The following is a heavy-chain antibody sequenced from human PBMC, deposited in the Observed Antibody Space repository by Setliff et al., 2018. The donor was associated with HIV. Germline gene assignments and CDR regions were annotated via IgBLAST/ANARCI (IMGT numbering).Heavy chain of an antibody. J-gene: IGHJ4*02. Sequence: TSETLSLTCAVSGYSISRDYYWGWIRQPPGKGLEWIGSIYHNGNTYYSPSLKSRVTISVDTSRNQISLKLSSVTAADTAVYYCAREEKLSAVAGGYYPYYFDSWGQGTLVTVSS. CDR3: AREEKLSAVAGGYYPYYFDS. CDR2: IYHNGNT. CDR1: GYSISRDYY. V-gene: IGHV4-38-2*01. D-gene: IGHD6-19*01.